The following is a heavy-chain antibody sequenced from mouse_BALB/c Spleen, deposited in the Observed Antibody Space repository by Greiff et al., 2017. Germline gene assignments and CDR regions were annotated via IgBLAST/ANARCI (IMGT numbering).Heavy chain of an antibody. J-gene: IGHJ3*01. Sequence: VQLQQSGPGLVAPSQSLSITCTVSGFSLTSYGVHWVRQPPGQGLEWLGVIWAGGSTNYNSALMSRLSIRQDNSNSQVFLKMNSLQTDDTTMYYCTRDYDLAYWGQGTLVTVSA. V-gene: IGHV2-9*02. CDR2: IWAGGST. CDR3: TRDYDLAY. CDR1: GFSLTSYG. D-gene: IGHD2-4*01.